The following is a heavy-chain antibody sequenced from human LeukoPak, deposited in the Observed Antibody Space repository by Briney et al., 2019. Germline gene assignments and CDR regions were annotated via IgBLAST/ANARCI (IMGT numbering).Heavy chain of an antibody. J-gene: IGHJ6*02. D-gene: IGHD3-3*01. V-gene: IGHV3-30*03. CDR3: ARGTFGVVVSPAYYYYGMDV. CDR1: GFTFSSYG. CDR2: VSYDGSNI. Sequence: GGSLRLSCAASGFTFSSYGIHWVRQAPGKGLEWVAVVSYDGSNIYYADSVKGRFTISRDNSRNTLYLQMNSLRAEDTAVYYRARGTFGVVVSPAYYYYGMDVWGQGTTVTASS.